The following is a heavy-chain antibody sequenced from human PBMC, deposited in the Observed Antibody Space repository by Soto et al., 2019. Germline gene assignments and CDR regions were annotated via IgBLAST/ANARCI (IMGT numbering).Heavy chain of an antibody. V-gene: IGHV3-23*01. CDR1: GFAFSSYA. CDR2: ISGSGGST. CDR3: AKDRGYTVTNVDFDY. D-gene: IGHD4-4*01. J-gene: IGHJ4*02. Sequence: PGGYLRLYCPASGFAFSSYAMSWVRQAPGKGLEWVSAISGSGGSTSYADSVKGRFTISRDNSKNTLYLQMSSLRAEDTAVYYCAKDRGYTVTNVDFDYWGQGTLVTVSS.